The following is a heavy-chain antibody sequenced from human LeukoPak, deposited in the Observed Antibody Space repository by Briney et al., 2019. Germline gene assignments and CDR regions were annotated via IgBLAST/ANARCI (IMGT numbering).Heavy chain of an antibody. CDR1: CGSLCGGSYY. D-gene: IGHD2/OR15-2a*01. J-gene: IGHJ4*02. V-gene: IGHV4-61*01. Sequence: SETLSLTCTVSCGSLCGGSYYWSWIRQPPGKGLEWIGYIYYSGSTKYNLSLKSRVTISVDTSKNQLSLKLSSVTAADTAVYYCARGEYGLFDYWGQGTLVTVSS. CDR2: IYYSGST. CDR3: ARGEYGLFDY.